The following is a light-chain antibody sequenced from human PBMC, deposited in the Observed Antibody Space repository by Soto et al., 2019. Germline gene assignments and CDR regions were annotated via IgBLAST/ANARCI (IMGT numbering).Light chain of an antibody. J-gene: IGLJ1*01. Sequence: QSVLTQPASVSGPPGQSITISCTGAISDVGGYNYVSWYQQHPGKAPKLMIFDVSNRPSGVSNRLSGSKSGYTASLTISGLQAEDEADYYCSSYTSSSTYVFGTGTKVTVL. CDR2: DVS. CDR3: SSYTSSSTYV. V-gene: IGLV2-14*03. CDR1: ISDVGGYNY.